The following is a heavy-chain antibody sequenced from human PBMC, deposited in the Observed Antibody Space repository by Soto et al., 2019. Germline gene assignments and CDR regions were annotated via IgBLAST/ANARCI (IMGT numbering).Heavy chain of an antibody. Sequence: SETLSLTCAVYGGSVSGYYWSWIRQPPGKGLEWIGEINHSGSTNYNPSLKSRVTISVDTSKNQFSLKLSSVTAADTAVYYCATGVKQQPDGNWFDPWGQGTLVTVS. J-gene: IGHJ5*02. CDR2: INHSGST. CDR1: GGSVSGYY. D-gene: IGHD6-13*01. V-gene: IGHV4-34*01. CDR3: ATGVKQQPDGNWFDP.